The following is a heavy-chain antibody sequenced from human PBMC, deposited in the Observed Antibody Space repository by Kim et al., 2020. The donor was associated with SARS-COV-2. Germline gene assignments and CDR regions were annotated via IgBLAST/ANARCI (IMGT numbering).Heavy chain of an antibody. CDR3: ARRASGYDY. V-gene: IGHV3-48*02. CDR2: STI. Sequence: STIYDADSVKGRFTSSRDNAKNSLYLQMNSLRDEDTAVYYCARRASGYDYWGQGTLVTVSS. J-gene: IGHJ4*02. D-gene: IGHD5-12*01.